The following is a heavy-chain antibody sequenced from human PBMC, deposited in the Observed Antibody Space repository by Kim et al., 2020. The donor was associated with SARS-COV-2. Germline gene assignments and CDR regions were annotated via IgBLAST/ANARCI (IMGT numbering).Heavy chain of an antibody. J-gene: IGHJ4*02. D-gene: IGHD3-10*01. CDR2: IYYSGTT. CDR1: GGSISTYY. Sequence: SETLSLTCTVSGGSISTYYWSWIRQPPGKGLEWVGYIYYSGTTNYKSSLKSRLTISVDTSKNQFSLNLSSVTAADTAVYYCARDLRPVGHFFDYWGQGTLVTVSS. V-gene: IGHV4-59*01. CDR3: ARDLRPVGHFFDY.